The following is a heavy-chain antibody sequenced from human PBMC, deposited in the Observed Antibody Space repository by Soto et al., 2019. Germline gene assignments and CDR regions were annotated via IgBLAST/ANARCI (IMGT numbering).Heavy chain of an antibody. CDR3: ARDYTYYYGSGSSGMDV. CDR2: IWYDGSNK. D-gene: IGHD3-10*01. J-gene: IGHJ6*02. V-gene: IGHV3-33*01. CDR1: GFTFSSYG. Sequence: SLRLSCAASGFTFSSYGMHWVRQAPGKGLEWVAVIWYDGSNKYYADSVKGRFTISRDNSKNTLYLQMNSLRAGDTAVYYCARDYTYYYGSGSSGMDVWGQGTTVTVSS.